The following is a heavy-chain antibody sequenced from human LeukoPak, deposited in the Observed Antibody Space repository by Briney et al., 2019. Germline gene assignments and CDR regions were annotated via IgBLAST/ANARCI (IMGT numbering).Heavy chain of an antibody. V-gene: IGHV3-7*01. CDR2: IDQDGRDK. J-gene: IGHJ5*02. CDR1: GFTFSDYW. CDR3: ARTSLGWLDP. D-gene: IGHD7-27*01. Sequence: GGSLRLSCAASGFTFSDYWMSWVRQAPGKGLEWVATIDQDGRDKFSVDSVKGRFTISRDNARNSMYLQMKSLRVEDTAVYYCARTSLGWLDPWGQGALVTVSS.